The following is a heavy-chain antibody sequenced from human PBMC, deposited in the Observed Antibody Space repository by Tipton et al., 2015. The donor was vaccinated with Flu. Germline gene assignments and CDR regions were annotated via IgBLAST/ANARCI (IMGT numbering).Heavy chain of an antibody. V-gene: IGHV4-34*12. J-gene: IGHJ5*02. CDR1: GGSFSGYY. CDR3: ARRDYSNYVSEPKNWFDP. Sequence: AGLVKPSETLSLTCAVYGGSFSGYYWTWIRQPPGKGLEWIGNIFHSGNAYRNPSLKSRVTISVDTSKNQFSLKLSSVTAADTAVYYCARRDYSNYVSEPKNWFDPWGQGALVTVSS. D-gene: IGHD4-11*01. CDR2: IFHSGNA.